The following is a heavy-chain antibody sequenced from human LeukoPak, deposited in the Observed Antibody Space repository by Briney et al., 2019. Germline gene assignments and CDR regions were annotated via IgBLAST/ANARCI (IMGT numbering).Heavy chain of an antibody. V-gene: IGHV4-34*01. CDR2: INHSGST. CDR3: ARSQYSSSSRLGYDY. Sequence: PSETLSLTCAVYGGSFSGYYWSWIRQPPGKGLEWIGEINHSGSTNYNPSLKSRVTISVDTSKNQFSLKLRSVTAADTAVYYCARSQYSSSSRLGYDYWGQGTLVTVSS. J-gene: IGHJ4*02. D-gene: IGHD6-6*01. CDR1: GGSFSGYY.